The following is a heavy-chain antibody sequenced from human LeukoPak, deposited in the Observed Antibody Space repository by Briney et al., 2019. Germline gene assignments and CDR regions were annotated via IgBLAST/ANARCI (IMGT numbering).Heavy chain of an antibody. Sequence: GGSLRLSCAASGFTFSNAWMSWVRQAPGKGLEWVGRIKSKTDGGATDYAAPVKGRFTISRDDSKNTLYLQMNSLKTEDTAVYYCTTDPNIVVVPAATNDYWGQGTLVTVSS. CDR2: IKSKTDGGAT. J-gene: IGHJ4*02. V-gene: IGHV3-15*01. D-gene: IGHD2-2*01. CDR1: GFTFSNAW. CDR3: TTDPNIVVVPAATNDY.